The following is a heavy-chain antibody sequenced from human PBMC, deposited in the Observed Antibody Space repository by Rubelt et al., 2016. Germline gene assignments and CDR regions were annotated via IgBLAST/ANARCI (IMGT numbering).Heavy chain of an antibody. CDR2: IYYSGST. V-gene: IGHV4-39*07. D-gene: IGHD2/OR15-2a*01. CDR3: ARDPQNWFDP. CDR1: GGSISISSYY. Sequence: QVQLQESGPGLVKPSETLSLTCTVSGGSISISSYYWGWIRQPPGKGLEWIGSIYYSGSTYYNPSLKSRVTISVDTSKNQFSRKVRSVNAADTAMYFCARDPQNWFDPWGQGTPVAVSS. J-gene: IGHJ5*02.